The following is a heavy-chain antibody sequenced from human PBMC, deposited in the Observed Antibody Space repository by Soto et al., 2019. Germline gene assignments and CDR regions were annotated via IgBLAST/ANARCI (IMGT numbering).Heavy chain of an antibody. CDR2: IIPITATA. D-gene: IGHD2-2*01. Sequence: QVQLVQSGAEVKKPGSSVKVSCKASGGTFGSYAISWVRQAPGQGLEWMGGIIPITATANYAQKFQGRVTITADESTSTASMQLSSLRSEDTAVYYCARSQGSSTSLEIYYYYCYGMDVWGQGTTVNVSS. CDR3: ARSQGSSTSLEIYYYYCYGMDV. J-gene: IGHJ6*02. CDR1: GGTFGSYA. V-gene: IGHV1-69*01.